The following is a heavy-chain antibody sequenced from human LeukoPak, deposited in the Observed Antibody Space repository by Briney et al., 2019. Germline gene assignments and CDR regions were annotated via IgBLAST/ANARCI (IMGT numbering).Heavy chain of an antibody. Sequence: GGSLRLSCAASGFTFSIYSVNWVRQAPGKGLEWVSSISSSSSYIYYADSVKGRFTISRDNAKNSLYLQMNSLRAEDTAVYYCARSPKKEWLVRRYFDYWGQGTLVTVSS. CDR1: GFTFSIYS. V-gene: IGHV3-21*01. D-gene: IGHD6-19*01. CDR3: ARSPKKEWLVRRYFDY. J-gene: IGHJ4*02. CDR2: ISSSSSYI.